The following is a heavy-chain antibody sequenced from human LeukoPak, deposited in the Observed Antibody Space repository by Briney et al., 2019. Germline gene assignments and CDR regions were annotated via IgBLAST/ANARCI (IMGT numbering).Heavy chain of an antibody. V-gene: IGHV3-7*01. CDR3: ARDRGYSYGTYYFDY. CDR2: IKQDGSEK. CDR1: GFTVSSNY. J-gene: IGHJ4*02. Sequence: GGSLRLSCAASGFTVSSNYMSWVRQAPGKGLEWVAKIKQDGSEKYYVDSVKGRFTISRDNDKNSLYLQVNSLRAEDTAVYYCARDRGYSYGTYYFDYWGQGTLVTVSS. D-gene: IGHD5-18*01.